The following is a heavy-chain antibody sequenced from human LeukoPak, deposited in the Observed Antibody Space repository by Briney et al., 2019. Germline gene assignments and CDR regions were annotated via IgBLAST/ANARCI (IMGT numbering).Heavy chain of an antibody. Sequence: ASVKVSCKASGGTFSSYAISWVRQAPGQGLEWMGGIIPIFGTANYAQKFQGRVTITADKSTSTAYMELSSLRSGDTAVYYCARRRVDYYGSGSLMYNWFDPWGQGTLVTVSS. V-gene: IGHV1-69*06. CDR1: GGTFSSYA. D-gene: IGHD3-10*01. J-gene: IGHJ5*02. CDR2: IIPIFGTA. CDR3: ARRRVDYYGSGSLMYNWFDP.